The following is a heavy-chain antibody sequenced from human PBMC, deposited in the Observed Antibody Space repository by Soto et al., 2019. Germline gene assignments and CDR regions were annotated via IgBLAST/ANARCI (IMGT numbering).Heavy chain of an antibody. CDR2: ISGSGGST. CDR1: GFTFSSYA. Sequence: EVQLLESGGGLVQPGGSLRLSCAASGFTFSSYAMSWVRQAPGKGLEWVSAISGSGGSTYYADSVKGRFTISRDNSKNTLYMQMNSLRAEDTAVYYCAKDGIYSSSYRYFDYWGKGTLVTVSS. CDR3: AKDGIYSSSYRYFDY. V-gene: IGHV3-23*01. D-gene: IGHD6-6*01. J-gene: IGHJ4*02.